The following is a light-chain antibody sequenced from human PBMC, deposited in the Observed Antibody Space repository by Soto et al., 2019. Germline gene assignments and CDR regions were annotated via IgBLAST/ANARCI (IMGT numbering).Light chain of an antibody. CDR2: AVT. CDR3: SSYTSSSTL. CDR1: SSDVGGYNY. V-gene: IGLV2-14*01. J-gene: IGLJ1*01. Sequence: SALTQPASVSGSPGQSITISCTGTSSDVGGYNYVSWYQQHPGKAPKLMIYAVTDRPSGVSSRFSGSKSGNTASLTISGLQAEDEAAYYCSSYTSSSTLFGTGTKLTVL.